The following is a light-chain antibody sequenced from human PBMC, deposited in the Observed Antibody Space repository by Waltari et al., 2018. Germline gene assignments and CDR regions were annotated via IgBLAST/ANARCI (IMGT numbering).Light chain of an antibody. V-gene: IGLV2-8*01. CDR2: EVS. CDR1: SSDVGGHNY. J-gene: IGLJ2*01. CDR3: SSYAGSNNVV. Sequence: QSALTQPPSASGSPGQSVTISCTGTSSDVGGHNYASWYQQHPGKAPKLMSYEVSKRPSGFPDRFSGSQSGTTASLTVSGLQAEDEADYYCSSYAGSNNVVFGGGTKLTVL.